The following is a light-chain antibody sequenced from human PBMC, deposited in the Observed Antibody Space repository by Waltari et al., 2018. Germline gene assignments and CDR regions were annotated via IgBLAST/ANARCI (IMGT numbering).Light chain of an antibody. V-gene: IGKV3-20*01. J-gene: IGKJ1*01. CDR2: GAS. CDR1: QSISRF. CDR3: QKYDRLPAT. Sequence: EIVLTQSPGTLSSSPGERATLACRASQSISRFLLWFQQKPGQAPSLLIYGASTRATGIPDRFSGSGSGTDFSLTITRLEPEDFAVYYCQKYDRLPATFGQGTKVELK.